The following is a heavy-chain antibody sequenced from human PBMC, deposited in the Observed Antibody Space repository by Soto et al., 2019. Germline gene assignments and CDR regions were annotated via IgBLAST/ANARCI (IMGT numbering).Heavy chain of an antibody. CDR1: GGTFSSYA. V-gene: IGHV1-69*01. D-gene: IGHD6-13*01. J-gene: IGHJ6*02. CDR2: IIPIFGTA. CDR3: ARASAIAAAGDYYYDMDV. Sequence: QVQLVQSGAEVKKPGSSVKVSCKASGGTFSSYAISWVRQAPGQGLEWMGGIIPIFGTANYAQKFQGRVTITADESPSTAYKELSSPGSEDTGVYYCARASAIAAAGDYYYDMDVWGQGTTVTVSS.